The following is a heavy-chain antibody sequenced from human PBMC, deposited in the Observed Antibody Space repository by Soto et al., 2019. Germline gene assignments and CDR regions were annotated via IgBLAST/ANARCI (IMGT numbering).Heavy chain of an antibody. V-gene: IGHV1-46*01. CDR1: GYTFSDYY. Sequence: QVQLVQSGAEVKKPGASVKVSCKASGYTFSDYYIHWVRQAPGQGLEWMAVTNPSADSASFPQKFQGRVTMTRDTSTSTAYMELNNLKSEDTAVYYCARQLYDPSGYYLDYWGQGTLVTVSS. J-gene: IGHJ4*02. CDR2: TNPSADSA. CDR3: ARQLYDPSGYYLDY. D-gene: IGHD3-22*01.